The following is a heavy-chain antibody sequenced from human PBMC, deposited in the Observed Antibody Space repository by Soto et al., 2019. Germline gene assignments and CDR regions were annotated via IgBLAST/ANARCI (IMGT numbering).Heavy chain of an antibody. CDR1: GFTFSSYA. D-gene: IGHD6-6*01. Sequence: PVGSLRLSCAASGFTFSSYAMHWVRQAPGKGLEWVAVISYDGSNKYYADSVKGRFTISRDNPKNTLYLQMNSLRAEDTAVYYCARARIAARPFDYWGQGTLVTVSS. J-gene: IGHJ4*02. CDR3: ARARIAARPFDY. CDR2: ISYDGSNK. V-gene: IGHV3-30-3*01.